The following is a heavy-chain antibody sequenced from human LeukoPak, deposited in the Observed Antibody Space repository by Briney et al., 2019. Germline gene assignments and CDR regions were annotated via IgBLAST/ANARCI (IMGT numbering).Heavy chain of an antibody. D-gene: IGHD6-13*01. J-gene: IGHJ4*02. CDR2: ISGSGGST. V-gene: IGHV3-23*01. CDR3: ARDLYSRSWYFVSPGGY. Sequence: GGSLRLSCAASGFTFSSYGMSWVRQAPGKGLEWVSAISGSGGSTYYADSVKGRFTISRDNSKNTLYLQMNSLRAEDTALYYCARDLYSRSWYFVSPGGYWGQGTLVTVSS. CDR1: GFTFSSYG.